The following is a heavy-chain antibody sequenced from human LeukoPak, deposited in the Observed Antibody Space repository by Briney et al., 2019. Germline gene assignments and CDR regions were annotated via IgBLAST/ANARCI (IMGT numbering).Heavy chain of an antibody. CDR3: AKDSIPGIYYFDY. D-gene: IGHD3-10*01. J-gene: IGHJ4*02. CDR1: GFTFSSYA. V-gene: IGHV3-23*01. Sequence: GGSLRLSCAASGFTFSSYAMSWVRQAPGKGLEWVSSISGSGGSTYYADSVKGRFTISRDNSKNTLFLQMNSLRAEDTAVYYCAKDSIPGIYYFDYWGQGTLVTVSS. CDR2: ISGSGGST.